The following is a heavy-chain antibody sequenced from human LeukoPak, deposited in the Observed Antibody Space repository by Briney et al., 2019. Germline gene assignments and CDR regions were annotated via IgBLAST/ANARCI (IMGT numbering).Heavy chain of an antibody. CDR2: INHSGST. Sequence: ASETLSLTCAVYGGSFSGYYWSWIRQPPGKGLEWIGEINHSGSTNYNPSLKSRVTISADTSKNQFSLKLSSVTAADTAVYYCARPEYSSRGAVGYWGQGTLVTVSS. CDR1: GGSFSGYY. J-gene: IGHJ4*02. D-gene: IGHD6-6*01. CDR3: ARPEYSSRGAVGY. V-gene: IGHV4-34*01.